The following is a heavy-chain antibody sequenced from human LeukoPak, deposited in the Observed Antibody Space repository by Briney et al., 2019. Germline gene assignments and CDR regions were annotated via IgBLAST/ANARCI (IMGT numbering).Heavy chain of an antibody. Sequence: GGSLRLSCAASGFTFNDYLMHWVRQAPGKGLVWVSRINTDGSNTNYADSVKGRFTISRDNANNTLYLQMNSLRAEDTAVYYCAREGYGSGPHPSDFDIWGQGTPVTVSS. J-gene: IGHJ3*02. CDR1: GFTFNDYL. V-gene: IGHV3-74*01. CDR2: INTDGSNT. CDR3: AREGYGSGPHPSDFDI. D-gene: IGHD3-10*01.